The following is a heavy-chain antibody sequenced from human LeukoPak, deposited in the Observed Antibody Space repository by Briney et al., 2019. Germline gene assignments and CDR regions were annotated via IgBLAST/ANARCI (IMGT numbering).Heavy chain of an antibody. CDR3: ARDHSYGSDY. CDR2: ISSSSSTM. V-gene: IGHV3-48*04. D-gene: IGHD5-18*01. J-gene: IGHJ4*02. CDR1: GFTFSSYS. Sequence: GGSLRLSCAASGFTFSSYSMNWVRQAPGKGLEWVSYISSSSSTMYYADSVKGRFTISRDNAKNSLYLQMNSLRAEDTAVYYCARDHSYGSDYWGQGTLVTVSS.